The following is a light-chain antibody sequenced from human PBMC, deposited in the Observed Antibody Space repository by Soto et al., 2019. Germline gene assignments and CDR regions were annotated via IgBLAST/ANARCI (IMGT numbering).Light chain of an antibody. J-gene: IGLJ3*02. V-gene: IGLV1-44*01. CDR3: AAWDDSLHGVA. Sequence: QSVLTQPPSASGTPGQSVTLSCSGTPSNIGSNAVNWYQQLPGTAPKLLIYKNNQRPSGVPDRFSGSKFGTSASLAISGLQSEDEADYHCAAWDDSLHGVAFGGGTKLTVL. CDR2: KNN. CDR1: PSNIGSNA.